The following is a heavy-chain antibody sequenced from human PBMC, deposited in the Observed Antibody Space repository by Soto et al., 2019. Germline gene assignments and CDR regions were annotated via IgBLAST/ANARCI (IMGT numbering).Heavy chain of an antibody. D-gene: IGHD1-26*01. CDR1: GGSFSGYY. CDR2: INHSGST. J-gene: IGHJ6*02. Sequence: SETLSLTCAVYGGSFSGYYWSWIRQPPGKGLEWIGEINHSGSTNYNPSLKSRVTISVDTSKNQFSLKLSSVTAADMAVYYCARFRVGQYGMDVWGQGTTVTVSS. CDR3: ARFRVGQYGMDV. V-gene: IGHV4-34*01.